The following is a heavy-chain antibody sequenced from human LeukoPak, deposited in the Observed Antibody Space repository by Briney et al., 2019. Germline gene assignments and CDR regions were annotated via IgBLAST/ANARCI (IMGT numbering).Heavy chain of an antibody. V-gene: IGHV4-34*01. CDR3: ARRRLGYYFDY. Sequence: SETLSPSCGVYGGSFSGYYWSWIRQPPGKGLEWIGEINPRGNTNYNPSLKSRVTLSADTSKNQFSLTLNSVTAADTAVYYCARRRLGYYFDYWGQGTLVTVSS. D-gene: IGHD5-24*01. J-gene: IGHJ4*02. CDR2: INPRGNT. CDR1: GGSFSGYY.